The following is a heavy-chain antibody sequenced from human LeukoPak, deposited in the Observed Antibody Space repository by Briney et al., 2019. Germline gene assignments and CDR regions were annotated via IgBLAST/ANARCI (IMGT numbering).Heavy chain of an antibody. CDR1: GYTFTSYY. D-gene: IGHD6-19*01. Sequence: ASVKVSCKASGYTFTSYYMHWVRQAPGQGLEWMGIINPSGGRTSYAQKFQGRVTMTRDTSTSAVYLDLSSLRSEDTAVYYCARGSGWVPSDYWGQGTLVTVSS. V-gene: IGHV1-46*01. J-gene: IGHJ4*02. CDR3: ARGSGWVPSDY. CDR2: INPSGGRT.